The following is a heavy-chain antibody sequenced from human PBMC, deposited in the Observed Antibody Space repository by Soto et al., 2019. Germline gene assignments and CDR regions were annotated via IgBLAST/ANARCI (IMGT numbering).Heavy chain of an antibody. J-gene: IGHJ4*02. CDR2: ISAYNGNT. V-gene: IGHV1-18*01. Sequence: QVHLVQSXXEVKKPGASVQVSCKASGYTFTTYGIAWVRQAPGQGLEXLGWISAYNGNTNYAQKFQGRVTMTTETSTNTAYMEVRSLRSDDTAVYYCARDKGSKAWYYFFDFWGQGTLVTVSS. CDR3: ARDKGSKAWYYFFDF. CDR1: GYTFTTYG. D-gene: IGHD1-26*01.